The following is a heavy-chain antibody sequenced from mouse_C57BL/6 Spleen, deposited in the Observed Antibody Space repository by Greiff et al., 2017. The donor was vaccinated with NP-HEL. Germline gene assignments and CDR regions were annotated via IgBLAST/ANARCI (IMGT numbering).Heavy chain of an antibody. V-gene: IGHV1-85*01. Sequence: VQLQQSGPELVKPGASVKLSCKASGYTFTSYDINWVKQRPGKGLEWIRRSYPRDGSTKYNEKFKGKATLTVDTSSSTAYMELHSLTSEDSAVYFCARRLLLDYAMDYWGQGTSVTVSS. CDR3: ARRLLLDYAMDY. D-gene: IGHD2-10*01. CDR1: GYTFTSYD. J-gene: IGHJ4*01. CDR2: SYPRDGST.